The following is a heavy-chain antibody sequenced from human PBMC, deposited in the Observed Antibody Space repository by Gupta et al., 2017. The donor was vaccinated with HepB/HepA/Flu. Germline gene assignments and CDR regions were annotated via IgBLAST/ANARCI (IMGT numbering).Heavy chain of an antibody. D-gene: IGHD2-8*01. J-gene: IGHJ3*02. V-gene: IGHV1-2*04. CDR3: AREGGYCTNGVCSDAFDI. CDR2: INPNSGGT. Sequence: QVQLVQSGAEVKKPGASVKVSCKASGYTFTGYYMHWVRQAPGQGLEWMGWINPNSGGTNYAQKFQGWVTMTRDTSISTAYMELSRLRSDDTAVYYCAREGGYCTNGVCSDAFDIWGQGTMVTVSS. CDR1: GYTFTGYY.